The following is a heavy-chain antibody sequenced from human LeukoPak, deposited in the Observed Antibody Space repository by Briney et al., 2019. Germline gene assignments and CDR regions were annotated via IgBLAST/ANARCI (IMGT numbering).Heavy chain of an antibody. CDR3: ARAFLEWSFDP. V-gene: IGHV4-59*01. J-gene: IGHJ5*02. CDR2: MSYSGST. Sequence: SETLSLTCTVSGGSISRYYWSWIRQPPGKGLEWIGYMSYSGSTNYNPSLKSRVTISVDTSKNQFSLKLSSVTAADTAVYYCARAFLEWSFDPWGQGTLVTVSS. CDR1: GGSISRYY. D-gene: IGHD3-3*01.